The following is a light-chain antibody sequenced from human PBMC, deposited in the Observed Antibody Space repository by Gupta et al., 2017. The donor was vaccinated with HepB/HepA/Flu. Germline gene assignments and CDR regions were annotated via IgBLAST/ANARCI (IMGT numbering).Light chain of an antibody. V-gene: IGLV2-11*01. J-gene: IGLJ1*01. CDR1: SSDVGGYNY. Sequence: QSPLTQPRPVSGSPGRSVTISCTGTSSDVGGYNYVSWYQQHPDKAPKLMIYDVTKRPTGVPDRFSGSKSGNTASLTISGLQAEDEADYYCCSYAGTYTYVFGAGTKVTVL. CDR3: CSYAGTYTYV. CDR2: DVT.